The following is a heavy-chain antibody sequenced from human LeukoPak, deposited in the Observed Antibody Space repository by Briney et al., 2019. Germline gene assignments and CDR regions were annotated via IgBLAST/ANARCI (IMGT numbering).Heavy chain of an antibody. CDR3: AKRTDYYDSSGYIY. D-gene: IGHD3-22*01. J-gene: IGHJ4*02. CDR2: ISNSDGSS. V-gene: IGHV3-23*01. Sequence: GGSLRLSCAASGLAFNSFAMNWVRQAPGRGLEWVSSISNSDGSSHYADFVKGRFTISRDNSKNTLHLQMNSLRAEDTAVYYCAKRTDYYDSSGYIYWGQGTLVTVSS. CDR1: GLAFNSFA.